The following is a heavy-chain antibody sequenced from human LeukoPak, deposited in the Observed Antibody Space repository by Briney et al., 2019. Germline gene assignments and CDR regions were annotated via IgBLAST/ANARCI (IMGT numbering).Heavy chain of an antibody. D-gene: IGHD1-26*01. J-gene: IGHJ4*02. V-gene: IGHV1-24*01. CDR1: GSTVTELS. Sequence: GASVKVSCKISGSTVTELSIHWVRQAPGKGLQWMGSFDLEDGETFYEEKFEGRVTMTEDSSRDTAYMELSTPRTEDTAIYYCASQQGGSFAFEYWGQGTLVTVSS. CDR3: ASQQGGSFAFEY. CDR2: FDLEDGET.